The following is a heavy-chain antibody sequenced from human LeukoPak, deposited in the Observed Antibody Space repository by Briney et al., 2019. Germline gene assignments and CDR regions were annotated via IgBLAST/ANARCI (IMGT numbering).Heavy chain of an antibody. CDR2: IDVSGDRT. J-gene: IGHJ3*01. V-gene: IGHV3-23*01. CDR3: AKDVSNFIGASDA. CDR1: GFAFSSDA. Sequence: PGGSLRLSCAASGFAFSSDAMTWVRQTPRKGLEWVSTIDVSGDRTNYADSVKGRFTISRDNSKNTLYLQVNSLRVEDTAVYYCAKDVSNFIGASDAWGQGTMVTVSS. D-gene: IGHD2-8*01.